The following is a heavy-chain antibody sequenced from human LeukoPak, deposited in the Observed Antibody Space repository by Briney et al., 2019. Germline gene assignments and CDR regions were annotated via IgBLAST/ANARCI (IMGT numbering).Heavy chain of an antibody. J-gene: IGHJ6*03. Sequence: SETLSLTCTVSGGSISSSDYYWGWIRQPPGKGLEWIGSIYYSGTTYYNPSLKSRITISVDTSKNQFSLKLNSVTAADTAVYYCARVGGATELHYYYYMDVWGKGTTVTVSS. CDR3: ARVGGATELHYYYYMDV. D-gene: IGHD5-12*01. CDR2: IYYSGTT. CDR1: GGSISSSDYY. V-gene: IGHV4-39*07.